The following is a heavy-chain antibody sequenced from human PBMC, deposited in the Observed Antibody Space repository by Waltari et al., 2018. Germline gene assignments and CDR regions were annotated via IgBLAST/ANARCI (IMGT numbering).Heavy chain of an antibody. Sequence: QVHLVQSGPEVKQPGASVTVSCQPSGYLFNDYYIHWVRQAPGQGLEFMGWINPNGGATFYAPKFRDRVTITTDASISTVYMHLTSLRSDDTALYYCARLSEFWGQGTLITVSS. J-gene: IGHJ1*01. CDR2: INPNGGAT. CDR1: GYLFNDYY. CDR3: ARLSEF. V-gene: IGHV1-2*02.